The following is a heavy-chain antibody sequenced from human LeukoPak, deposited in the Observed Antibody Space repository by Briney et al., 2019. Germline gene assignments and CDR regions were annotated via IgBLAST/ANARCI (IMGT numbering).Heavy chain of an antibody. J-gene: IGHJ4*02. Sequence: GGSLRLSCAASGFTLSSFRMSWVRQAPGKGLEWVSAVSGSGGSTYYADSVKGRFTISRDNSKNTLYLQMNSLRAEDTAVYYCAKYFSARRLVIRPLDYWGQGTLVTVSS. CDR1: GFTLSSFR. CDR3: AKYFSARRLVIRPLDY. V-gene: IGHV3-23*01. D-gene: IGHD3-9*01. CDR2: VSGSGGST.